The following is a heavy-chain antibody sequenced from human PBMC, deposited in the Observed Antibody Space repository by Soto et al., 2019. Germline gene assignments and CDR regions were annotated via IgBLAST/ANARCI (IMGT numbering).Heavy chain of an antibody. CDR1: GYSFTSYW. J-gene: IGHJ6*02. CDR2: IDPSDSYT. CDR3: ARSPPAGKRDGMDV. V-gene: IGHV5-10-1*01. D-gene: IGHD6-13*01. Sequence: GEYLKISCKGSGYSFTSYWISWLRQMPGKGLEWMGRIDPSDSYTNYSPSFQGHVTISADKSISTAYLQWSSLKPSETATYYCARSPPAGKRDGMDVWGQGTTVTVSS.